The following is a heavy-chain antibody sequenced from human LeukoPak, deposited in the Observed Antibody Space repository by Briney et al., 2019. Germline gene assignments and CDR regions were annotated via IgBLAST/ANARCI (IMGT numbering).Heavy chain of an antibody. CDR1: GFTFDDYT. Sequence: GGSLRLSCAASGFTFDDYTMHWVRQAPGKGLEWVSLISWDGGSTYYADSVKGRFTISRDNSKNSLYLQMNSLRTEDTALYYCAKDMAYCSSTSCYLDYYYYGMDVWGQGTTVTASS. CDR3: AKDMAYCSSTSCYLDYYYYGMDV. D-gene: IGHD2-2*01. CDR2: ISWDGGST. V-gene: IGHV3-43*01. J-gene: IGHJ6*02.